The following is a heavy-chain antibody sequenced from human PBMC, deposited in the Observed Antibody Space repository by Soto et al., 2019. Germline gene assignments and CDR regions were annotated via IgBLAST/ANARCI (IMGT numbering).Heavy chain of an antibody. V-gene: IGHV2-5*01. CDR2: IYWNDER. CDR1: GFSLSTSGVG. D-gene: IGHD5-12*01. J-gene: IGHJ4*02. Sequence: SVPTLVNPTQTLTLTCSFSGFSLSTSGVGVGWVRQPPGKALEWLALIYWNDERRYSPSLMSRLTITKDTSKNHVVLTMTNMETMHTATYYCANQIREATLDYWGQGTRVTVSS. CDR3: ANQIREATLDY.